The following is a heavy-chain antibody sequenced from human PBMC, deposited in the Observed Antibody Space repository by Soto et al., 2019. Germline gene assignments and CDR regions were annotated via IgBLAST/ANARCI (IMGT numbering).Heavy chain of an antibody. Sequence: ASVKVSCKASGLTFTSSAVQWVRQARGQRLEWIGWIVVGSGNTNYAQKFQERVTITRDMSTSTAYMELSSLRSEDTAVYYCAAGHLSSSWYPDAFYIWGQGTMVTVSS. D-gene: IGHD6-13*01. CDR1: GLTFTSSA. CDR3: AAGHLSSSWYPDAFYI. J-gene: IGHJ3*02. CDR2: IVVGSGNT. V-gene: IGHV1-58*01.